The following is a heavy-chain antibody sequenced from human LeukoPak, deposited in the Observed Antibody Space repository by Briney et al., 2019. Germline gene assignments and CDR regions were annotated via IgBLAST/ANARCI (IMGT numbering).Heavy chain of an antibody. CDR1: GGSISSYY. Sequence: SETLSLTCTVSGGSISSYYWSWIRQPPGKGLEWIGYIYYTGNTNYNPSLMGRVTISVDTSKNQFSLKLSSVTAADTAVYYCAREGGLQHHFDYWGQGTLVTVSS. CDR3: AREGGLQHHFDY. J-gene: IGHJ4*02. CDR2: IYYTGNT. D-gene: IGHD4-11*01. V-gene: IGHV4-59*12.